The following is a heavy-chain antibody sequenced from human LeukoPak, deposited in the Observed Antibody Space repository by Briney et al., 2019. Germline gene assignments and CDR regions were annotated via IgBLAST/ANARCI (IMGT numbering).Heavy chain of an antibody. V-gene: IGHV3-74*01. D-gene: IGHD1-26*01. Sequence: PGGSLRLSCAASGFTLNNYWMHWVRQAPGKGLVWVSRTNVDGSSISYADSVKGRFTISRDNARNTLYLQMNSLRAEDTAVYYCTRIKWDLTYFDYWGQGTLVTASS. CDR1: GFTLNNYW. CDR2: TNVDGSSI. J-gene: IGHJ4*02. CDR3: TRIKWDLTYFDY.